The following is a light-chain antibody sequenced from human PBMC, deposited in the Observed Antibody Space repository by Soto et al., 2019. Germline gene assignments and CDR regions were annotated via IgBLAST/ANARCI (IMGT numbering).Light chain of an antibody. J-gene: IGKJ1*01. CDR1: RSISRY. CDR3: QHYDDFRWT. V-gene: IGKV3-20*01. CDR2: GAS. Sequence: EIVVTQSTDTRPLSPGVDAPLSCRASRSISRYLVWYQGKPGQAPRRLIYGASSRATGIPDRFSGRGFGTDFTLTVSRLEPEDFAVYYCQHYDDFRWTFGQGTKV.